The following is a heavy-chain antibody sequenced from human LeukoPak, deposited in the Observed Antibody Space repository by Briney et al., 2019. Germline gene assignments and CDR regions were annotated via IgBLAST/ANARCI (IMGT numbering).Heavy chain of an antibody. CDR2: ISSSSSTI. D-gene: IGHD6-19*01. Sequence: PGGSLRLSCAASGFTFSSYSMNWVRQAPGKGLEWVSYISSSSSTIYYADSVKGRFTISRDNAKNSLYLQMNSLRAEDTAVYYCAKDRSSGWYGNGLSDYWGQGTLVTVSS. J-gene: IGHJ4*02. CDR3: AKDRSSGWYGNGLSDY. CDR1: GFTFSSYS. V-gene: IGHV3-48*01.